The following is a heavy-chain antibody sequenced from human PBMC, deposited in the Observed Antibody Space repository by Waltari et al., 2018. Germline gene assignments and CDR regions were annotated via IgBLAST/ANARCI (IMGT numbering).Heavy chain of an antibody. D-gene: IGHD3-10*01. J-gene: IGHJ6*02. CDR2: IRVDETSI. V-gene: IGHV3-74*01. Sequence: EEQLLESGGGLVQPGASLRLSCSGSGFRISTYWMTWVHQAPGMGLVWVARIRVDETSISYADSVKGRFTITRDNAKNTVYLQMKRLRVEDTAVYYCARLAPRTYRSPVPGRHYYYGMDVWGQVTTVTVSS. CDR3: ARLAPRTYRSPVPGRHYYYGMDV. CDR1: GFRISTYW.